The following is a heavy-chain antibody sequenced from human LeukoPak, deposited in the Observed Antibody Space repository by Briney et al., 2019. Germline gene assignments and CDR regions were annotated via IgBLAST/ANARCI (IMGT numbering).Heavy chain of an antibody. J-gene: IGHJ6*03. V-gene: IGHV1-8*01. CDR3: ASRAPYDSSGYYYYYYMDV. Sequence: ASVKVSCKASGYTFTSYDINWVRQATGQGLEWMGWMNPNSGNTGYAQKFQDRVTMTRNTSISTAYMELGSLRSEDTAVYYCASRAPYDSSGYYYYYYMDVWGKGTTVTVSS. CDR1: GYTFTSYD. CDR2: MNPNSGNT. D-gene: IGHD3-22*01.